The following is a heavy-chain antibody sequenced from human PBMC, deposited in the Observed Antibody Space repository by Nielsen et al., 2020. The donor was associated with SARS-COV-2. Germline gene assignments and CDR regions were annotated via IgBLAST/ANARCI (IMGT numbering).Heavy chain of an antibody. Sequence: GESLKISCAASGFTFSDYYMSWIRQAPGKGLEWVSYISSSGSTIYYADSVKGRFTISRDNAKNSLYLQMNSLRAEDTAVYYCARGFGVVMPPWFYYYGMDVWGQGTTVTVSS. CDR1: GFTFSDYY. CDR3: ARGFGVVMPPWFYYYGMDV. V-gene: IGHV3-11*01. CDR2: ISSSGSTI. J-gene: IGHJ6*02. D-gene: IGHD3-3*01.